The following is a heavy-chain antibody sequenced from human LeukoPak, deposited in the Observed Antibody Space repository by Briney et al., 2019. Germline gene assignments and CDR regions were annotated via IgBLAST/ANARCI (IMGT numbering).Heavy chain of an antibody. CDR3: ARETSVVTEPNNWFDP. D-gene: IGHD4-23*01. CDR2: IYPRDGST. J-gene: IGHJ5*02. Sequence: ASVKVSCKASGYIFTSNYIHWVRQAPGQGLEWMGMIYPRDGSTSYAQKFQGRVTMTRDTSTSTVYMELSSLRSEDTAVYYCARETSVVTEPNNWFDPWGQGTLVTVSS. V-gene: IGHV1-46*01. CDR1: GYIFTSNY.